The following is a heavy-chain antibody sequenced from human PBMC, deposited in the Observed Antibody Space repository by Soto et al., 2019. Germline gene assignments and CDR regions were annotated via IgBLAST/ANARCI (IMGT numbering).Heavy chain of an antibody. CDR3: ARMYYYDFWSGYYMGNYFDY. CDR1: GFTFSSYA. J-gene: IGHJ4*02. CDR2: ISSNGGST. V-gene: IGHV3-64*01. Sequence: PGGSLRLSCAASGFTFSSYAMHWVRQAPGKGLEYVSAISSNGGSTYYANSVKGRFTISRDNSNNTLYLQMGSLRAEDMAVYYCARMYYYDFWSGYYMGNYFDYWGQGTLVTVSS. D-gene: IGHD3-3*01.